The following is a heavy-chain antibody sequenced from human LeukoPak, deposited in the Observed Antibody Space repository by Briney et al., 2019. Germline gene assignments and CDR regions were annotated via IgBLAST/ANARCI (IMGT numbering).Heavy chain of an antibody. CDR3: ARFSGGSSSSDWFDP. D-gene: IGHD6-6*01. J-gene: IGHJ5*02. V-gene: IGHV5-51*01. CDR2: IYPGDSDT. CDR1: GYSFTSYW. Sequence: GESLQISCKGSGYSFTSYWIGWVRQMPGKGLEWMGIIYPGDSDTRYSPSFQGQVTISADKSISTAYLQWSSLKASDTAMYYCARFSGGSSSSDWFDPWGQGTLVTVSS.